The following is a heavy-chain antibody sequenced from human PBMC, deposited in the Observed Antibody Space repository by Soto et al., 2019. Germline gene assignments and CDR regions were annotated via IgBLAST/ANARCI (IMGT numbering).Heavy chain of an antibody. CDR1: GFSLTSGVG. CDR2: IYWDDDK. Sequence: QITLKESGPTLVRPPQTLTLTCTFSGFSLTSGVGVGWIRQPPGKALEWLALIYWDDDKRYSPSLKNRLTITHDASKNQVVLTMTNVGPVDTATYFCAHIDPEIVTVGGHGGFDYWGQGTLVTVSS. CDR3: AHIDPEIVTVGGHGGFDY. D-gene: IGHD5-12*01. V-gene: IGHV2-5*02. J-gene: IGHJ4*02.